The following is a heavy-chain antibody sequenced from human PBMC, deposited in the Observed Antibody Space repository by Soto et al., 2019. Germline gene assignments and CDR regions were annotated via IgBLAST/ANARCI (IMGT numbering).Heavy chain of an antibody. J-gene: IGHJ6*02. CDR2: IIPIFGTA. D-gene: IGHD6-6*01. CDR3: ARVQSSIAARPSYYYYYGMDV. CDR1: GGTFSSYA. Sequence: QVQLVRSGAEVKKPGSSVKVSCKASGGTFSSYAISWVRQAPGQGLEWMGGIIPIFGTANYAQKFQGRVTITADESTSTAYMELSSLRSEDTAVYYCARVQSSIAARPSYYYYYGMDVWGQGTTVTVSS. V-gene: IGHV1-69*01.